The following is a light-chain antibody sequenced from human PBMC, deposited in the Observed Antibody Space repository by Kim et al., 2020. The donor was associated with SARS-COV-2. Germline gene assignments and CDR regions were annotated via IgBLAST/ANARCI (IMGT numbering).Light chain of an antibody. V-gene: IGKV3-15*01. CDR3: QQYNNWPPT. CDR1: QSVSTN. CDR2: GAS. J-gene: IGKJ4*01. Sequence: VSPGERATLSCRASQSVSTNLAWYQQKPGQAPRLLIYGASTRATGIPARFSGSGSGTDFTLTISSLESEDFAVYYCQQYNNWPPTFGGGTKVDIK.